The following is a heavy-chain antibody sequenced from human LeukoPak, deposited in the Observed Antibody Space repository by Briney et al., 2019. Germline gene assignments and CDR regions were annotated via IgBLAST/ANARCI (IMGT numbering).Heavy chain of an antibody. J-gene: IGHJ3*02. CDR1: GGSISSGSYS. CDR3: ARDGTYYYDSSGPPTNFDI. CDR2: IYTSGST. D-gene: IGHD3-22*01. V-gene: IGHV4-61*02. Sequence: SETLSLTCTVSGGSISSGSYSWSWIRQPAGKGLEWIGRIYTSGSTNYNPSLKSRVTISVDTSKNQFSLKLSSVTAADTAVYYCARDGTYYYDSSGPPTNFDIWGQGTMVTVSS.